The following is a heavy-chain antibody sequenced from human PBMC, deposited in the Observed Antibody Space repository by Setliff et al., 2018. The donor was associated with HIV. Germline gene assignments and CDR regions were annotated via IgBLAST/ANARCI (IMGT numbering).Heavy chain of an antibody. CDR3: AKHGFERKSPYNWFDS. J-gene: IGHJ5*01. V-gene: IGHV5-51*01. Sequence: LGESLKISCKGSGYRFSDNWIGWVRQMPGKGLEWMGIIYPDDSATRYSPSFQGQVTISADKSINTAYLRWRRLRASDTAMYYCAKHGFERKSPYNWFDSWGQGTLVTVSS. D-gene: IGHD2-21*01. CDR1: GYRFSDNW. CDR2: IYPDDSAT.